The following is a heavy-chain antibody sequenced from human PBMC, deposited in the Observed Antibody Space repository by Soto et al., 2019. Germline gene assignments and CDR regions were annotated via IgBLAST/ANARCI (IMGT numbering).Heavy chain of an antibody. Sequence: QVQLQQSGPGLVKPSQTLSLTCAISGDSVSSNTAAWNWIRQSPSRGLEWLGRTYYRSRWYTDYAVSVKSRITINPDTSKNQFSLQLNSVTAEDTAVYYCAREGVGPTPSWVRFDPWGQGTLVTVSS. CDR2: TYYRSRWYT. D-gene: IGHD1-26*01. J-gene: IGHJ5*02. CDR1: GDSVSSNTAA. V-gene: IGHV6-1*01. CDR3: AREGVGPTPSWVRFDP.